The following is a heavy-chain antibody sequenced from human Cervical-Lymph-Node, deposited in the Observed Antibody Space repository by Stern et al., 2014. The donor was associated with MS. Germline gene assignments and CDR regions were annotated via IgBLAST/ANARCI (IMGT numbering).Heavy chain of an antibody. CDR3: ARVSTSFDD. D-gene: IGHD4-11*01. J-gene: IGHJ4*02. V-gene: IGHV4-59*01. CDR1: GGSISSYY. Sequence: VQLVESGPGVVKPSETLSLTCTVSGGSISSYYCSWIRQPPGKGLEVIGYISYDGSTNYNSSLKSRVTISLDTSKKQFSLTLDSVSAADTAVYFCARVSTSFDDWGQGTLVTVSS. CDR2: ISYDGST.